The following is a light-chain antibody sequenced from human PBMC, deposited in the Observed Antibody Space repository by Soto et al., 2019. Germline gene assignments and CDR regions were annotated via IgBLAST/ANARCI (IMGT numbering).Light chain of an antibody. J-gene: IGLJ2*01. CDR2: KDS. Sequence: SYELTQPPSVSVSPGQTARITCSGDALPKQYAYWYQQKPGQAPVLVIYKDSERPSGIPERFSGSRSGTTVTLTISGVQAEDEADYYCQSADTSGVVFGGGTKVTVL. CDR1: ALPKQY. V-gene: IGLV3-25*03. CDR3: QSADTSGVV.